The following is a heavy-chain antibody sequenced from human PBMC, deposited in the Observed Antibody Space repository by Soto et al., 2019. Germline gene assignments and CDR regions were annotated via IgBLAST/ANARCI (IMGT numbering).Heavy chain of an antibody. CDR2: IIPAFGTT. J-gene: IGHJ6*02. Sequence: QVQLVQSGAAVSKPGSSVKVSCKASGGTFGIYAIVWVRQAPGQGLEWMGGIIPAFGTTKNAQKFQDRVDMTADESTSTVYMELRGLRFDDTAVYYCARVPRQMLYGPTRNGMDVWGQGTTLIVSS. V-gene: IGHV1-69*01. CDR3: ARVPRQMLYGPTRNGMDV. D-gene: IGHD2-2*02. CDR1: GGTFGIYA.